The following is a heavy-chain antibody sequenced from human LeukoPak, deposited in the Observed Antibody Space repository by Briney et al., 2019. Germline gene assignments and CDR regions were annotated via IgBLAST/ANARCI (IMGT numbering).Heavy chain of an antibody. J-gene: IGHJ6*04. CDR1: GGTFSSYA. D-gene: IGHD6-13*01. CDR2: IIPIFGTA. CDR3: ARAGYSKYYYYYGMDV. V-gene: IGHV1-69*13. Sequence: SVKVSCKASGGTFSSYAISWVQQAPGQGLEWMGGIIPIFGTANYAQKFQGRVTITADESTSIAYMELSSLRSEDTAVYYCARAGYSKYYYYYGMDVWGKGTTVTVSS.